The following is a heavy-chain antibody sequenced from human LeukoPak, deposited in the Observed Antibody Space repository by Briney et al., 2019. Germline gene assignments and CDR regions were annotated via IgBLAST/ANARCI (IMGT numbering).Heavy chain of an antibody. CDR2: ISGSGGST. CDR3: AKDPGYVGATDY. J-gene: IGHJ4*02. CDR1: GFTFSSYG. D-gene: IGHD1-26*01. V-gene: IGHV3-23*01. Sequence: GSLRLSCAASGFTFSSYGMSWVRQAPGKGLEWVSAISGSGGSTYYADSVKGRFTISRDNSKNTLYLQMNSLRAEDTAVYYCAKDPGYVGATDYWGQGTLVTVSS.